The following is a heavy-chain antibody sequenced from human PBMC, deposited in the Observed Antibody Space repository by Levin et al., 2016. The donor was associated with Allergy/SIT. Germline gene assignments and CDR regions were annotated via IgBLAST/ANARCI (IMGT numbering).Heavy chain of an antibody. CDR1: GGSFSGYY. D-gene: IGHD1-1*01. V-gene: IGHV4-34*01. CDR2: INHSGST. CDR3: ARESTLDV. J-gene: IGHJ6*02. Sequence: GSLRLSCAVYGGSFSGYYWSWIRQPPGKGLEWIGEINHSGSTNYNPSLKSRVTISVDTSKNQFSLKLSSVTAADTAVYYCARESTLDVWGQGTTVTVSS.